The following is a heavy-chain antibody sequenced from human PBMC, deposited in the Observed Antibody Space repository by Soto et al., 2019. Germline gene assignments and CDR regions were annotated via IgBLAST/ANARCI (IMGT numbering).Heavy chain of an antibody. CDR2: INHSGST. J-gene: IGHJ4*02. Sequence: QVQLQQWGAGLLKPSETLSLTCAVYGGSFSGYYWSWIRQPPGKGLEWIGEINHSGSTNYNPSLKSRVTISVDTSKNQFSLKLSSVTAADTAVYYCARKQRTYYYYSSGYYYYFDYWGQGTLVTVSS. CDR1: GGSFSGYY. CDR3: ARKQRTYYYYSSGYYYYFDY. V-gene: IGHV4-34*01. D-gene: IGHD3-22*01.